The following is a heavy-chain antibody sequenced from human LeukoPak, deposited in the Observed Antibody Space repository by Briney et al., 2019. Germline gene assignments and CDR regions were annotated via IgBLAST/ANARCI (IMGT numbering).Heavy chain of an antibody. D-gene: IGHD5-24*01. CDR3: ARVLGRWLQLGAFDI. CDR1: GFTVSSNY. J-gene: IGHJ3*02. V-gene: IGHV3-53*05. Sequence: GGSLRLSCAASGFTVSSNYMSWVRQAPGKGLEWVSLIYSGGSTYYADSVKGRFTISRDNSKNTLYLQMNSLRAEDTAVYYCARVLGRWLQLGAFDIWGQGTMVTVSS. CDR2: IYSGGST.